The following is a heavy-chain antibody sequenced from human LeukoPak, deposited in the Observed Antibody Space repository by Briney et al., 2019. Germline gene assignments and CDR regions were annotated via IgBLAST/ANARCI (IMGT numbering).Heavy chain of an antibody. V-gene: IGHV4-59*01. CDR1: GGSISSYH. CDR3: ARDSSTVTTRHFDY. Sequence: SETLSLTCTVSGGSISSYHWSWIRQPPGKGLECIGYVYYTGSTYYNPSLKSRVTISVDTSRNQFSLNLKSVTAADTAVYYCARDSSTVTTRHFDYWGQGILVTVSS. D-gene: IGHD4-17*01. J-gene: IGHJ4*02. CDR2: VYYTGST.